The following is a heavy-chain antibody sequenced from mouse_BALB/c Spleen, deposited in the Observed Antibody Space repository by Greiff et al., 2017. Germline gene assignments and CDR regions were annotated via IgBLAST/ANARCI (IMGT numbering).Heavy chain of an antibody. D-gene: IGHD2-14*01. CDR2: INSNGGST. J-gene: IGHJ4*01. CDR1: GFTFSSYG. Sequence: EVKLQESGGGLVQPGGSLKLSCAASGFTFSSYGMSWVRQTPDKRLELVATINSNGGSTYYPDSVKGRFTISRDNAKNTLYLQMCSLKSEDTAMYYCARDYNYRYDKYAMDYWGQGTSVTVSS. CDR3: ARDYNYRYDKYAMDY. V-gene: IGHV5-6-3*01.